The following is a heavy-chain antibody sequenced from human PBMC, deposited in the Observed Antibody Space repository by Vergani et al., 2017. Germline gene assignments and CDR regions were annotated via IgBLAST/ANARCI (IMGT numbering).Heavy chain of an antibody. D-gene: IGHD2-15*01. J-gene: IGHJ4*01. CDR1: GFTFGDYY. CDR3: ARISGGSAPYLHY. Sequence: EVQLLESGGDLVQRGGSLRLSCAASGFTFGDYYMVWIRLAPGKGLDWVASIKRDGTETFYVDSVKGRFTISRDNAKTTLYLQMNSLRDEDRGVYYCARISGGSAPYLHYWGQGTLVTVAS. V-gene: IGHV3-7*01. CDR2: IKRDGTET.